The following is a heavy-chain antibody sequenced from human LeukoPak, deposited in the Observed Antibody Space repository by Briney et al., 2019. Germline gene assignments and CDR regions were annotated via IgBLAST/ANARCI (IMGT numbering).Heavy chain of an antibody. CDR3: AGGTVTRGVDP. V-gene: IGHV4-30-4*01. CDR1: GGSISSGDYY. CDR2: IYYSGST. J-gene: IGHJ5*02. D-gene: IGHD4-17*01. Sequence: SETLSLTCTVSGGSISSGDYYWSWIRQPPGKGLEWIGYIYYSGSTYYNPSLKSRVTISVDTSKNQFSLKLSSVTAADTAVYYCAGGTVTRGVDPWGQGTLVTVSS.